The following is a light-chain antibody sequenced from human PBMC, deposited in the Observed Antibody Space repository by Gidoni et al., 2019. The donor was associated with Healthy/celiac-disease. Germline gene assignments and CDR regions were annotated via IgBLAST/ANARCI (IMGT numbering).Light chain of an antibody. V-gene: IGKV3-15*01. J-gene: IGKJ5*01. Sequence: EIVMTQSPATLSVSPGERATLSCRASPSVSSNLAWYHQKPVQAPRLLIYCASTRATGIPARFSGSGSGTEFTLTISSLQSQDFAVYYCQQYYNWPITFXXXTRLEIK. CDR3: QQYYNWPIT. CDR1: PSVSSN. CDR2: CAS.